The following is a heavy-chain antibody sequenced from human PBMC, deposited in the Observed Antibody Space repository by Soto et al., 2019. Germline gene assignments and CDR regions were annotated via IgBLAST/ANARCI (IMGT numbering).Heavy chain of an antibody. V-gene: IGHV5-51*01. J-gene: IGHJ3*02. CDR3: ARSIVGATTPDAFDI. CDR2: IYPGDSDT. CDR1: GYSFTSYW. Sequence: PGESLNVSCKASGYSFTSYWIGWVRQMSGKGLEWMGIIYPGDSDTRYSPSFQGQVTISADKSISTAYLQWSSLKASDTAMYYCARSIVGATTPDAFDIWGQGTMVTVSS. D-gene: IGHD1-26*01.